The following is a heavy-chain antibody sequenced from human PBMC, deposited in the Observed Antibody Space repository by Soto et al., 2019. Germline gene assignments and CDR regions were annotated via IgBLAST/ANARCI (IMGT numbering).Heavy chain of an antibody. CDR2: IHPSGGST. V-gene: IGHV1-46*01. CDR1: GYTFTSYY. J-gene: IGHJ1*01. CDR3: ARQFYDSSGYYYPGYFQH. Sequence: QVQLVQSGAEVKKPGASVKVSCKASGYTFTSYYMHWVRQAPGQGLEWMGIIHPSGGSTSYAQKFQGRVTIPRDTSTSTVYMELSSLRSEDTAVYYCARQFYDSSGYYYPGYFQHWGQGTLVTVSS. D-gene: IGHD3-22*01.